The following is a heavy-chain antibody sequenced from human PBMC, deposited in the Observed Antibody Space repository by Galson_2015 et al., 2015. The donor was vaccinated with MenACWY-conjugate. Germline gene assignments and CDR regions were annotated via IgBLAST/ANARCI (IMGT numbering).Heavy chain of an antibody. CDR3: AKDYRPRQGSSSWGADY. CDR1: GFTFSSYA. V-gene: IGHV3-23*01. Sequence: SLRLSCAASGFTFSSYAMSWVRQAPGKGLEWVSAISGSGGSTYYADSVKGRFTISRDNSKNTLYLQMNSLRAEDTAVYYCAKDYRPRQGSSSWGADYWGQGTLVTVSS. CDR2: ISGSGGST. J-gene: IGHJ4*02. D-gene: IGHD6-13*01.